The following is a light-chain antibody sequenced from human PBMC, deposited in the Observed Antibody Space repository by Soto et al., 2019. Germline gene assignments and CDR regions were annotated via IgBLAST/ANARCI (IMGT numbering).Light chain of an antibody. V-gene: IGKV1-5*03. CDR1: QTIGSW. CDR2: KAS. Sequence: DIQMTQSPSTLSASVGDRGNITFRASQTIGSWLAWYRQKPGKAPKLLIYKASTLKSGVPSRFSGSGSGTEFPLTISSLQADGFATYYCQNYNSYSEAFGQGTKGDI. J-gene: IGKJ1*01. CDR3: QNYNSYSEA.